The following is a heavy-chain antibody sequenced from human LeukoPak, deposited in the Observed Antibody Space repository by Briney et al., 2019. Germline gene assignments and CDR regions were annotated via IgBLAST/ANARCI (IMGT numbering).Heavy chain of an antibody. CDR3: AKERRRVDTEMVRSYYFEN. D-gene: IGHD5-18*01. J-gene: IGHJ4*02. CDR2: ITGNGATT. CDR1: RFTFSNYA. V-gene: IGHV3-23*01. Sequence: PGGSLRLSCAASRFTFSNYAMSWVRQTPGKGLEWVSSITGNGATTYYSDSVKGRFTISRDNSRNTLSLQMSSLRVEDTAVYYCAKERRRVDTEMVRSYYFENWGQGTLVTVSS.